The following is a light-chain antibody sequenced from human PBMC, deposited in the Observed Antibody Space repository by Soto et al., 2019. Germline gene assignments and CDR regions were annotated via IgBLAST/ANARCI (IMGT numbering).Light chain of an antibody. J-gene: IGKJ1*01. V-gene: IGKV1-5*01. CDR3: QQYNSYSPWT. Sequence: DIQMTQSPSTLSASVGDRVTITCPASQSISSLLAWYQQKPGKAPKLLIYDASSLESGVPSRFSGSGSGTEFTLTISSLQPDDFATYYCQQYNSYSPWTFGQGTKVDIK. CDR2: DAS. CDR1: QSISSL.